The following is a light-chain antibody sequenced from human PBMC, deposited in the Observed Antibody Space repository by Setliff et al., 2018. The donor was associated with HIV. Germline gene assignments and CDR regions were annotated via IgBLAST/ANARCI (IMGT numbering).Light chain of an antibody. V-gene: IGLV2-14*01. CDR2: EVS. Sequence: QSALTQPASVSGSPGQSITISCTGTSSDVGGYTYVSWYQQSPGKAPKLMIYEVSNRPSGVSNRFSGSKSGNTASLTISGLQAEGEADYYCCSNTGSNTYVFGTGTKVTVL. CDR3: CSNTGSNTYV. J-gene: IGLJ1*01. CDR1: SSDVGGYTY.